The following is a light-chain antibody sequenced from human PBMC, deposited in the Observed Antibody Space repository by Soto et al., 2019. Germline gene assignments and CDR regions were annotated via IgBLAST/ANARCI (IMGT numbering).Light chain of an antibody. CDR2: GAS. CDR3: QQYGSSPWT. CDR1: QSVSSSY. J-gene: IGKJ1*01. Sequence: ENVLTQSPGTLSLSPGGRATLSCRASQSVSSSYLTWYQQKPGQAPRLLIYGASSRATGVPDRFSGSGSGTDFTLTISRLEPEDFAVYYCQQYGSSPWTFGQGTKVDIK. V-gene: IGKV3-20*01.